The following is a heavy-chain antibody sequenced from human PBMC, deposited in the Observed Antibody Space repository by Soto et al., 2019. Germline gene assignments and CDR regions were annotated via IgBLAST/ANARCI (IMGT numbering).Heavy chain of an antibody. Sequence: SVKVSCKASGGTFSSYAISWVRQAPGQGLEWMGGIIPIFGTANYAQKFQGRVTITADKSTSTAYMELSSLRSEDTAVYYCARRMRYSGGWYWGAFDYWGQGTLVTVSS. D-gene: IGHD6-19*01. CDR1: GGTFSSYA. CDR2: IIPIFGTA. V-gene: IGHV1-69*06. CDR3: ARRMRYSGGWYWGAFDY. J-gene: IGHJ4*02.